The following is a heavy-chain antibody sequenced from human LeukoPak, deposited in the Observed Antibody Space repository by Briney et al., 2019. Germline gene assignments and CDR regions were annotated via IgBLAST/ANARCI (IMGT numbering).Heavy chain of an antibody. CDR2: IIPIFGTA. CDR3: ARDPPHDSITMVRGSDY. D-gene: IGHD3-10*01. J-gene: IGHJ4*02. Sequence: SVKVSCEASGGTFSSYAISWVRQAPGQGLEWMGRIIPIFGTANYAQKFQGRVTITTDESTSTAYMELSSLRSEDTAVYYCARDPPHDSITMVRGSDYWGQGTLVTVSS. CDR1: GGTFSSYA. V-gene: IGHV1-69*05.